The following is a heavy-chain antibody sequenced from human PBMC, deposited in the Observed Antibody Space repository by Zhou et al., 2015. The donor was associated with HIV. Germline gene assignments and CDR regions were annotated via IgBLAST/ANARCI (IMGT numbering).Heavy chain of an antibody. CDR3: ARDGWLSSTRXFFDS. V-gene: IGHV3-30*04. Sequence: QVHLVESGGRRGPAGGGSLRLSCTASGFTFSGYAMHWIRQAPGKGLEWLTSIGYDATVILYATSVEGRFTISRDNSKDILYLQMNSLRADDTATYYCARDGWLSSTRXFFDSWGQGTLAHRL. J-gene: IGHJ4*02. CDR2: IGYDATVI. CDR1: GFTFSGYA. D-gene: IGHD6-13*01.